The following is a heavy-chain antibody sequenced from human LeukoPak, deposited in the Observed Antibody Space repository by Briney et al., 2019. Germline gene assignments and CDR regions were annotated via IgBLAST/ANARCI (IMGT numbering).Heavy chain of an antibody. CDR1: GYTFTSYY. D-gene: IGHD3-22*01. Sequence: ASVKVSCKASGYTFTSYYMNWVRRAPGQGLEWMGIINPTGGSTSYAQKFQGRVTMTRDTSTSTVYMDLSSLRSEDTAVYYCARCGSSGYHDGFDMWGQGTMVTVSS. CDR3: ARCGSSGYHDGFDM. CDR2: INPTGGST. J-gene: IGHJ3*02. V-gene: IGHV1-46*01.